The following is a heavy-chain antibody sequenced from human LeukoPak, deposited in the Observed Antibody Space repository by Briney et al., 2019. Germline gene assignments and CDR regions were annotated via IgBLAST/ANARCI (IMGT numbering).Heavy chain of an antibody. J-gene: IGHJ4*02. CDR1: GFTFSSYG. D-gene: IGHD6-13*01. CDR2: IRYDGSNK. CDR3: AKVGHYSSSWDFYY. V-gene: IGHV3-30*02. Sequence: GGSLRLSCAASGFTFSSYGMHWVRQAPGKGLEWVAFIRYDGSNKYYADSVKGRFTISRDNSKNTLYLQMNSLRAEDTAVYYCAKVGHYSSSWDFYYWGQGTLVTVSS.